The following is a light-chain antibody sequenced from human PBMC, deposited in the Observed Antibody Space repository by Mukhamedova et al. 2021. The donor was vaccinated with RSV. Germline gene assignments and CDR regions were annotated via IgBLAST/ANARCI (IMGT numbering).Light chain of an antibody. V-gene: IGLV1-51*01. J-gene: IGLJ2*01. Sequence: VSWYQQLPGTAPKLLIDDTDKRPSGVPARFSGSKSGASATLDITGLQTGDGADYYCGTWDNSLSVLVFGGGTKLTVL. CDR2: DTD. CDR3: GTWDNSLSVLV.